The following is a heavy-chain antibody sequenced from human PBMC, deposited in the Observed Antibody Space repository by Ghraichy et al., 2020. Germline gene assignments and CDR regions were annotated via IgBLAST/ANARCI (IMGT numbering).Heavy chain of an antibody. CDR3: ARGTDGLWFGPNQPGPYYYGMDV. D-gene: IGHD3-10*01. Sequence: GGSLRLSCAASGFTFSSYAMHWVRQAPGKGLEYVSAISSNGGSTYYANSVKGRFTISRDNSKNTLYLQMGSLRAEDMAVYYCARGTDGLWFGPNQPGPYYYGMDVWGQGTTVTVSS. CDR1: GFTFSSYA. CDR2: ISSNGGST. V-gene: IGHV3-64*01. J-gene: IGHJ6*02.